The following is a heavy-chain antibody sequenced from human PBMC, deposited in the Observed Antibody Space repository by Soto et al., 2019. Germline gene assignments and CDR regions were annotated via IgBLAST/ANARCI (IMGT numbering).Heavy chain of an antibody. CDR1: GASIRDYY. D-gene: IGHD1-26*01. CDR2: IYTSGNT. CDR3: ASHVGSGYSEY. V-gene: IGHV4-59*13. Sequence: PXETLSLSGNVSGASIRDYYRSWIRQPPGKGLEWIGYIYTSGNTNYNPSLKRRVTISVDTSKNQFSLKLRSVTAADTAVYYCASHVGSGYSEYWGQGTLVTVSS. J-gene: IGHJ4*02.